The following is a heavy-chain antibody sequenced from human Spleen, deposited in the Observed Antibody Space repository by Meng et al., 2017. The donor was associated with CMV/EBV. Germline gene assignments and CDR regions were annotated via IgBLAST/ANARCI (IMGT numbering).Heavy chain of an antibody. CDR2: IYPTDSDA. J-gene: IGHJ4*02. CDR3: ARHAMTTI. V-gene: IGHV5-51*01. D-gene: IGHD5-24*01. CDR1: GYNFIDYD. Sequence: LKISCKASGYNFIDYDIGWVRQIPGKGLEWMGIIYPTDSDARYSPSFQGQVTISVDKSISTAYLQWTSLKASDTGIYYCARHAMTTIWGQGTLVTVSS.